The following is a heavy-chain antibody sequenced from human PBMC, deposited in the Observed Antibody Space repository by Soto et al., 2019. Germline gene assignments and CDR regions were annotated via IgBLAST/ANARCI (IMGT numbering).Heavy chain of an antibody. Sequence: GASVKVSCKASGGTFSSYAISWVRQAPGQGLEWMGGIISIFGTANYAQKFQGRVTITADESTSTAYMELSSLRSEDTAVYYCARDSGGVEMATILDAGPAGSHNDYWGQGTLVTVSS. CDR1: GGTFSSYA. V-gene: IGHV1-69*13. CDR3: ARDSGGVEMATILDAGPAGSHNDY. D-gene: IGHD5-12*01. CDR2: IISIFGTA. J-gene: IGHJ4*02.